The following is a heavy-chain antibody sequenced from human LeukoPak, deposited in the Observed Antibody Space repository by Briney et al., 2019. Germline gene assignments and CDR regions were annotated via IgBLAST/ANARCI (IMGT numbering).Heavy chain of an antibody. CDR2: ISGDGGGT. Sequence: GGSLRLSCAASGFTFDDYAIHWVRQTPGKGLEWVSLISGDGGGTYYGDSVKGRFTISRDNSKNSLYLQMNSLRTEDTALYYCARGRRGWAAGSGPDGFDIWGQGTMVTVS. D-gene: IGHD3-10*01. V-gene: IGHV3-43*02. CDR1: GFTFDDYA. J-gene: IGHJ3*02. CDR3: ARGRRGWAAGSGPDGFDI.